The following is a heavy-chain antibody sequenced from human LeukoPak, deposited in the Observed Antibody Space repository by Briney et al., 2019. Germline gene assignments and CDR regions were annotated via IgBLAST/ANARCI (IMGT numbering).Heavy chain of an antibody. CDR1: GYTFTGYY. Sequence: ASVKVSCKASGYTFTGYYMHWVRQAPGQGLEWMGWTNPNSGGTNYAQKFQGRVTMTRDTSISTAYMELRSLRSDDTAVYYCARVLEITNYYYYMDVWGKGTTVTVSS. V-gene: IGHV1-2*02. D-gene: IGHD1-1*01. CDR2: TNPNSGGT. J-gene: IGHJ6*03. CDR3: ARVLEITNYYYYMDV.